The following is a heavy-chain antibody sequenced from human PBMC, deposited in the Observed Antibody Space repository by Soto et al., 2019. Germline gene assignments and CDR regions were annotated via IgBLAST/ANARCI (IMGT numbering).Heavy chain of an antibody. CDR2: IYYIDRTSYNSGST. CDR1: GDSMTSSSYY. V-gene: IGHV4-39*01. J-gene: IGHJ5*02. CDR3: ARHTRNQFDP. Sequence: SETLSLTCTVSGDSMTSSSYYWGWIRQPPGKGLARIGSIYYIDRTSYNSGSTYHSPSLKSRVTISGDTSKSQFSLKLSSVTAADTAVYYCARHTRNQFDPWGQGTQVTVSS.